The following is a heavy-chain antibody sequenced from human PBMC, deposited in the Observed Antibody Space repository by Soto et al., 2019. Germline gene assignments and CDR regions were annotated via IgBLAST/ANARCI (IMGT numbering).Heavy chain of an antibody. CDR2: INPKSGGT. CDR3: ARGDSTDCSNGVCSFFYNHDMDV. D-gene: IGHD2-8*01. CDR1: GYSFTDDH. V-gene: IGHV1-2*04. J-gene: IGHJ6*02. Sequence: ASVKVSCKASGYSFTDDHIHWVRQAPGQGLEWLGRINPKSGGTSTAQKFQGWVTMTTDTSISTASMELTRLTSDDTAIYYCARGDSTDCSNGVCSFFYNHDMDVWGQGTTVTVSS.